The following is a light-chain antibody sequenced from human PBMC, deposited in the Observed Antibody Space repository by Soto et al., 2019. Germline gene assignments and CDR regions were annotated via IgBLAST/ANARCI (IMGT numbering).Light chain of an antibody. J-gene: IGKJ1*01. V-gene: IGKV3-20*01. CDR2: GAS. CDR3: QQYHNSLWT. CDR1: QSVSSSY. Sequence: EIVLTESPGTLSLSPAERGTLSCRASQSVSSSYLAWYQQKPGQAPRLLIYGASIRATGIPDRFSGSGSGTDFTLTISRLEPEDFAVYYCQQYHNSLWTFGQGTKVDIK.